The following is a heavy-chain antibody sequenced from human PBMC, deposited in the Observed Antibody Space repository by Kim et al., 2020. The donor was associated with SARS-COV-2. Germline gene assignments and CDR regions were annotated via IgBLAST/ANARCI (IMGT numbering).Heavy chain of an antibody. J-gene: IGHJ4*02. CDR3: ARVGISGQLFDY. CDR2: IYYSGST. D-gene: IGHD1-1*01. Sequence: SETLSLTCTVSGGSISSGGYYWSWIRQHPGKGLEWIGYIYYSGSTYYNPSLKSRVTISVDTSKNQFSLKLSSVTAADTAVYYCARVGISGQLFDYWGQGTLVTVSS. V-gene: IGHV4-31*03. CDR1: GGSISSGGYY.